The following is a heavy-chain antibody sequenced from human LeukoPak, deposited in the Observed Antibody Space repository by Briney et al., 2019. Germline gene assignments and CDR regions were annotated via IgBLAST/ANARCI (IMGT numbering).Heavy chain of an antibody. CDR2: IRSDGRNK. J-gene: IGHJ6*03. CDR1: GFTFSSYGIHFISYG. Sequence: PGGSLKLSFAASGFTFSSYGIHFISYGRPWVLQPPGQGLEWVAFIRSDGRNKYYADSVKGRFTISRDNTKNMLYLQMNSLRAEDTAVYYCAKLKINYYYYMDVWGKGTTVIVSS. D-gene: IGHD3-16*01. CDR3: AKLKINYYYYMDV. V-gene: IGHV3-30*02.